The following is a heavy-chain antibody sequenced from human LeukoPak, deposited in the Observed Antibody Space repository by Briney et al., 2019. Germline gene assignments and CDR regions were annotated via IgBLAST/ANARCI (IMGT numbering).Heavy chain of an antibody. J-gene: IGHJ4*02. CDR1: GFTFSNDW. Sequence: GGSLRLSCAVSGFTFSNDWMHWVRQAPGKGLLWVSRISGDGTTTNYADSVKGRFTISRDNAKNMLYLQMDSLRAEDTAVYCCAGTWSFDYWGQGTLVTVSS. CDR3: AGTWSFDY. CDR2: ISGDGTTT. V-gene: IGHV3-74*01. D-gene: IGHD2-15*01.